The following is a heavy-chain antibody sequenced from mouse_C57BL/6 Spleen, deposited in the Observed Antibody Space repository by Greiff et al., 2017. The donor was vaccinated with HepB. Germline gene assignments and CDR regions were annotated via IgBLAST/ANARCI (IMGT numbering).Heavy chain of an antibody. CDR3: ARDEDYYGSLYYFDY. CDR1: GFTFSSYA. Sequence: EVHLVESGGGLVKPGGSLKLSCAASGFTFSSYAMSWVRQTPEKRLEWVATISDGGSYTYYPDNVKGRFTISRDNAKNNLYLQMSHLKSEDTAMYYCARDEDYYGSLYYFDYWGQGTTLTVSS. J-gene: IGHJ2*01. D-gene: IGHD1-1*01. V-gene: IGHV5-4*01. CDR2: ISDGGSYT.